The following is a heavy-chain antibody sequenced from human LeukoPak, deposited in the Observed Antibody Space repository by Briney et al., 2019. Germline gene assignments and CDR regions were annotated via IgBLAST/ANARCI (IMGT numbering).Heavy chain of an antibody. D-gene: IGHD3-10*01. CDR2: INPSGGST. CDR1: GYTFTSYY. J-gene: IGHJ6*02. V-gene: IGHV1-46*01. Sequence: AASVTVSCKASGYTFTSYYMHWVRQAPGQGLEWMGMINPSGGSTSYAQKFQGRVTMTRDTSTSTVYMELSSLRSEDTAVYYCASSTMWFGEPPWYYGMDVWGQGTTVTVSS. CDR3: ASSTMWFGEPPWYYGMDV.